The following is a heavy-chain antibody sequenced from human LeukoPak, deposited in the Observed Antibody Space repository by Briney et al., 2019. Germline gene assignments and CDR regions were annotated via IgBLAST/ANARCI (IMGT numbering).Heavy chain of an antibody. V-gene: IGHV3-15*01. CDR1: GFTFSNAW. D-gene: IGHD1-14*01. J-gene: IGHJ4*02. Sequence: GGSLRLSCADSGFTFSNAWMSWVRQAPQKGLEWVGRIKSKPDGGTTDFAAPVKGRFSISRDDSMNMLYLEMHSLTTGDTAVYYCAADVPSPLAQIDHWGQGTPVTVSS. CDR2: IKSKPDGGTT. CDR3: AADVPSPLAQIDH.